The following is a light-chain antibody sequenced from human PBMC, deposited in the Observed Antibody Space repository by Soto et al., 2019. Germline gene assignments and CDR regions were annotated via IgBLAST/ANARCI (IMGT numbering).Light chain of an antibody. Sequence: DIQMTQSPSTLSASVGDRVTITCRASQTIRSWLAWYQQKPGKDPKLLIYKASNLESGVPSRFSGSESGTEFTLSISSLQPDDFATYYCQQYDTYSGTFGGGTKVEI. J-gene: IGKJ4*01. V-gene: IGKV1-5*03. CDR2: KAS. CDR3: QQYDTYSGT. CDR1: QTIRSW.